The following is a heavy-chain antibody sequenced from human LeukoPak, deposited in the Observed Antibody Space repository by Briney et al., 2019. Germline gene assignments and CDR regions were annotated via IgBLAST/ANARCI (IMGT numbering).Heavy chain of an antibody. CDR2: IYYSGST. CDR3: ARARYCSGGSCYNPLAHFDY. CDR1: GGSISSGGYY. J-gene: IGHJ4*02. V-gene: IGHV4-31*03. Sequence: SQTLSLTCTVSGGSISSGGYYWSWIRQHPGEGLEWFGYIYYSGSTYYNPSLKSRVTISVDTSKNQFSLKLSSVTAADTAVYYCARARYCSGGSCYNPLAHFDYWGQGTLVTVSS. D-gene: IGHD2-15*01.